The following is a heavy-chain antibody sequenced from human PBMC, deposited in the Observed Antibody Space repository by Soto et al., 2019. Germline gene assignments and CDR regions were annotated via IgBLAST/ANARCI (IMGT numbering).Heavy chain of an antibody. Sequence: GASVKVSCKASGYTFTGYYMHWVRQAPGQGLEWMGWINPNSGGTNYAQKFQGRVTMTRDTSISTAYMELSRLRSDDTAVYYCARDKRGSSGWSTPDYYYYYGMDVWGQGTTVTVSS. V-gene: IGHV1-2*02. CDR1: GYTFTGYY. D-gene: IGHD6-19*01. CDR3: ARDKRGSSGWSTPDYYYYYGMDV. CDR2: INPNSGGT. J-gene: IGHJ6*02.